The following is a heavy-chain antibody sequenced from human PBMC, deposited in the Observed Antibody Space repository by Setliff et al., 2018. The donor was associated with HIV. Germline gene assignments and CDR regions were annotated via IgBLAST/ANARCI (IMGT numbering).Heavy chain of an antibody. V-gene: IGHV4-61*09. CDR1: GDSISSGSYY. J-gene: IGHJ2*01. CDR3: AREGGPNAYGGNSESWYFDL. D-gene: IGHD4-17*01. CDR2: IHTTGST. Sequence: SETLSLTCSVSGDSISSGSYYWSWIRLPAGKGLEWIGQIHTTGSTNYNPSLKSRVTISMDTSKNQFSLKLSSVTAADTAVYYCAREGGPNAYGGNSESWYFDLWVPETLLVTVSS.